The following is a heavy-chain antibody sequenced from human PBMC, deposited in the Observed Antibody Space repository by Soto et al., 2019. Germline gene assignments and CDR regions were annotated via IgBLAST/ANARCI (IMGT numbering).Heavy chain of an antibody. D-gene: IGHD6-13*01. J-gene: IGHJ4*02. CDR2: ISYDGSNK. CDR1: GFTFSSYG. V-gene: IGHV3-30*18. Sequence: QVQLVESGGGVVQPGRSLRLSCAASGFTFSSYGMHWVRQAPGKGLEWVAVISYDGSNKYYADSVKGRFTISRDNSKNTLYLQMNSLRAEDTAVYYCAKEGSSWYNYYFDYWGQGTLVTVSS. CDR3: AKEGSSWYNYYFDY.